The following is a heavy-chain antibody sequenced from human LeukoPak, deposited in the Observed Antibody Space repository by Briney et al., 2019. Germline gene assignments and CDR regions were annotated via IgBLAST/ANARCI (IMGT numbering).Heavy chain of an antibody. CDR2: ISSSGSTI. V-gene: IGHV3-48*03. CDR3: AELGITMIGGV. CDR1: GFTFSSYA. J-gene: IGHJ6*04. D-gene: IGHD3-10*02. Sequence: GGSLRLSCAASGFTFSSYAMHWVRQAPGKGLEWVSYISSSGSTIYYTDSVKGRFTISRDNAKNSLYLQMNSLRAEDTAVYYCAELGITMIGGVWGKGTTVTISS.